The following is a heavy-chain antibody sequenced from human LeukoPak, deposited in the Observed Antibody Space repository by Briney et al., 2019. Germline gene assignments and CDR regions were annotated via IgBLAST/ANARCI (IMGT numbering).Heavy chain of an antibody. D-gene: IGHD3-22*01. CDR3: ANYRYYYDSSGYYY. J-gene: IGHJ4*02. V-gene: IGHV3-33*03. CDR1: GFIFTNYG. Sequence: GGSLRLSCAASGFIFTNYGMHWVRQAPGKGLERVAVIWYDGSNEYYADSVKGRFTISRDKSKSTVYLQMNSLRAEDTAVYYCANYRYYYDSSGYYYWGQGTLVTVSS. CDR2: IWYDGSNE.